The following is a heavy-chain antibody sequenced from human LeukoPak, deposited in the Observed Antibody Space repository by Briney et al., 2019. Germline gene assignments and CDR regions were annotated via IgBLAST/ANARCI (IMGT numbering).Heavy chain of an antibody. Sequence: SGTLSLTCTVSGGSISSYYWSWIRQPPGKGLEWIGYIYYSGSTNYNPSLKSRGTMSVDTSKNQLSLKLNSVTAADSATYYCARTTNGKTVNWFAPWGQGTPVIVSS. D-gene: IGHD1-1*01. J-gene: IGHJ5*01. CDR1: GGSISSYY. V-gene: IGHV4-59*12. CDR3: ARTTNGKTVNWFAP. CDR2: IYYSGST.